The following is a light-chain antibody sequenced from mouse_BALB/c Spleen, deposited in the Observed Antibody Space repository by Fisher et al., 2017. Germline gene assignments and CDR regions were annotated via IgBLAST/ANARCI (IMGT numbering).Light chain of an antibody. CDR2: STS. J-gene: IGKJ5*01. CDR3: QQRSSYPLT. Sequence: DIVLTQSPAIMSASLGEEITLTCSASSSVSSSYLHWYQQKSGASPKPLIHSTSNLASGVPARFSGSGSGTSYSLTISRMEAEDAATYYCQQRSSYPLTFGAGTKLELK. V-gene: IGKV4-58*01. CDR1: SSVSSSY.